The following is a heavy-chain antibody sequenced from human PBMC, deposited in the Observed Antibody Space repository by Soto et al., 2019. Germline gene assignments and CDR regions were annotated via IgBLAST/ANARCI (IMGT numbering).Heavy chain of an antibody. Sequence: GSLRLSCAASGFTFSSYAMSWVRQAPGEGLGGVSAISGSGGGQNSADTVKGRFTISRDNSKNTLYLQMSSLRAEDTAVYYCAKDLIGYSSGWLDAFDIWGQGTMVTVSS. CDR2: ISGSGGGQ. J-gene: IGHJ3*02. CDR3: AKDLIGYSSGWLDAFDI. D-gene: IGHD6-19*01. V-gene: IGHV3-23*01. CDR1: GFTFSSYA.